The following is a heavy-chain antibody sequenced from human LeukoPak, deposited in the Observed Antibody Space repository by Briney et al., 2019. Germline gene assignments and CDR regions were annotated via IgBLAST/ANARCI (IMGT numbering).Heavy chain of an antibody. CDR3: ARSLPNYYDSSGSHAFDI. CDR1: GFTFSSYS. J-gene: IGHJ3*02. Sequence: GGSLRLSCAASGFTFSSYSMNWVRQAPGKGLEWVSSISSSTNYIYYADSVKGRFTISRDNANNSLYLQMNSLRAEDTAVYYCARSLPNYYDSSGSHAFDIWGQGTMVTVSS. V-gene: IGHV3-21*01. CDR2: ISSSTNYI. D-gene: IGHD3-22*01.